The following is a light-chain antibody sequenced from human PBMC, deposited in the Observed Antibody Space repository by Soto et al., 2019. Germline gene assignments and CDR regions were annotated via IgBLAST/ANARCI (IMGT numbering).Light chain of an antibody. Sequence: ESVLTQSPATLSLSPGERSTLSCMAIQSVSSYLAWYQQKPGQAPRLLIYDASNRATGIPARFSGSGSGTDFTLTISSLEPEDFELYYCQQRSNWPLTFGGGTKVDIK. J-gene: IGKJ4*01. V-gene: IGKV3-11*01. CDR2: DAS. CDR3: QQRSNWPLT. CDR1: QSVSSY.